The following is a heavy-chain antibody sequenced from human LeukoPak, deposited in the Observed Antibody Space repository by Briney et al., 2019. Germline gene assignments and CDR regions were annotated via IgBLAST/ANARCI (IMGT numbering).Heavy chain of an antibody. CDR1: GGSISSYY. CDR3: ARARYENYYYYYMDV. V-gene: IGHV4-59*12. D-gene: IGHD3-3*01. CDR2: IYYSGST. Sequence: SETLSLTCTVSGGSISSYYWSWIRQPPGKGLEWIGYIYYSGSTNYNPSLKSRVTMSVDTSKNQFSLKLSSVTAADTAVYYCARARYENYYYYYMDVWGKGTTVTIS. J-gene: IGHJ6*03.